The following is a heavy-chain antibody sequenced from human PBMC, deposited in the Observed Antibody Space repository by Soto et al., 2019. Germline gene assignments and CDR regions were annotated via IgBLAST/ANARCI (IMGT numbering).Heavy chain of an antibody. J-gene: IGHJ4*02. V-gene: IGHV3-48*01. D-gene: IGHD3-10*01. CDR1: GFTFSSYS. CDR2: ISSSSSTI. CDR3: ARDLVDSYGSGNDY. Sequence: EVQLVESGGGLAQPGGSLRLSCAASGFTFSSYSMNWVRQAPGKGLEWVSYISSSSSTIYYADSVKGRFTISRDNAKNSLYLQMNSLRAEDTAVYYCARDLVDSYGSGNDYWGQGTLVTVSS.